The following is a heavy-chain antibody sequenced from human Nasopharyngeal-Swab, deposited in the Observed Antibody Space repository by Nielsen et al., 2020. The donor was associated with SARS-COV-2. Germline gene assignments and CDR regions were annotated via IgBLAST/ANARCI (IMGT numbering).Heavy chain of an antibody. Sequence: GESLKISCAASGFTFSSYWMHWVRQAPGKGLVWVSRINSDGSSTSNADSVKGRFTISRDNAKNTLYLQMNSLRAEDTAVYYCARVGAAAGTPFDYWGQGTLVTVSS. D-gene: IGHD6-13*01. CDR2: INSDGSST. V-gene: IGHV3-74*01. CDR3: ARVGAAAGTPFDY. J-gene: IGHJ4*02. CDR1: GFTFSSYW.